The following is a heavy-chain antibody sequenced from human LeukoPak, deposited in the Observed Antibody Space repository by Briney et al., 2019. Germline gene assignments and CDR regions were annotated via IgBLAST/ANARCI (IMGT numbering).Heavy chain of an antibody. V-gene: IGHV4-34*01. D-gene: IGHD3-10*01. CDR3: ARGYGSGSYYNY. Sequence: SETLSLTCAVYSGSFSGYYWSWIRQPPGKGLEWIGEINRGGSTNYNPSLKSRVTISVETSKNQFSLKLTSVTAADTAVYYCARGYGSGSYYNYWGQGTLVTVSS. CDR1: SGSFSGYY. CDR2: INRGGST. J-gene: IGHJ4*02.